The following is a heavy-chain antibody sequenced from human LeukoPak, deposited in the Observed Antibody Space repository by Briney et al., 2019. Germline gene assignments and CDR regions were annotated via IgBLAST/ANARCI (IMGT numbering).Heavy chain of an antibody. J-gene: IGHJ4*02. CDR3: ATHYTRNFDY. CDR1: GFTFSNAW. V-gene: IGHV3-72*01. CDR2: TRNKANSYTT. Sequence: GGSLRLSCAASGFTFSNAWMSWVRQAPGKGLEWVGRTRNKANSYTTEYAASVKGRFTISRDDSKNSLYLQMNSLKTEDTAVYYCATHYTRNFDYWGQGTLVTVSS. D-gene: IGHD3-3*01.